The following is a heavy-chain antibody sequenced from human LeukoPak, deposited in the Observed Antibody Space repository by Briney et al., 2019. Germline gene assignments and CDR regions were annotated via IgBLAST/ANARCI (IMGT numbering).Heavy chain of an antibody. CDR2: ISSGSNYI. CDR3: ARVGCSGGTCYDY. CDR1: RFTFSSYS. J-gene: IGHJ4*01. D-gene: IGHD2-15*01. V-gene: IGHV3-21*01. Sequence: GGPLRLSCAASRFTFSSYSMYWVRQAPGKGLEWVSFISSGSNYIYYIDSVKGRFTISRDNAKNSLYLQMNSLRVEDTAIYYCARVGCSGGTCYDYWGQGTLVTVSS.